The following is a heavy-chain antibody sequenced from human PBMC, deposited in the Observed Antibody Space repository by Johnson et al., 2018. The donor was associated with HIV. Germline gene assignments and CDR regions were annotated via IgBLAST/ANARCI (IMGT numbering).Heavy chain of an antibody. CDR1: GFTFSSYA. D-gene: IGHD5-24*01. J-gene: IGHJ3*02. CDR3: ARGSQEMVTIWNAFDI. CDR2: ISYYEIDK. V-gene: IGHV3-30*03. Sequence: QVQLVESGGGVVQPGRSLRLSCAASGFTFSSYAMHWVRQAPGKGLEWVAVISYYEIDKYYADSVTGRFTVSRDNSKNTLYLRMNSLRGEDTAVYYCARGSQEMVTIWNAFDIWGQGTMVTVSS.